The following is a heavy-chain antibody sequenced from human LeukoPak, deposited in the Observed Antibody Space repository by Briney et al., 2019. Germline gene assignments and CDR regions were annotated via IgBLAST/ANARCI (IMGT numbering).Heavy chain of an antibody. CDR3: ARDYGDHGEYFDY. CDR2: ISYDGSNK. V-gene: IGHV3-30-3*01. CDR1: GFTFSSYA. D-gene: IGHD4-17*01. Sequence: GRSLRLSCVASGFTFSSYAMHWVRQAPGKGLEWVALISYDGSNKYYADSVKGRFTISRDNSKNTLYLQMNSLRAEDTAVYYCARDYGDHGEYFDYWGQGTLVTVSS. J-gene: IGHJ4*02.